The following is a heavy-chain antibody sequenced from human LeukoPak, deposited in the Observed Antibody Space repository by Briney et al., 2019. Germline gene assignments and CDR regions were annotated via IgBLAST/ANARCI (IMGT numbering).Heavy chain of an antibody. CDR1: GGSISSSNW. D-gene: IGHD6-19*01. V-gene: IGHV4-4*02. CDR3: AREFFLAVAGTWYYY. CDR2: IYHSGST. Sequence: SETLSLTCAVSGGSISSSNWWSWVRQPPGKGLEWIGEIYHSGSTNYNPSLKSRVTISVDKSKNQFSLKLSSVTAADTAVYYCAREFFLAVAGTWYYYWGQGTLVTVSS. J-gene: IGHJ4*02.